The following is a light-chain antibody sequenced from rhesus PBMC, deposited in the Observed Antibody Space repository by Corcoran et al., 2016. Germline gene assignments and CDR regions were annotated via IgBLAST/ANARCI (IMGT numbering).Light chain of an antibody. CDR3: QHSYGTPLT. Sequence: DIQMTQSPSSLSASVGDRVTITCRASEKVNNYLHWYQQKPGKAPKLLIYAASTLQSGVPSRFRGSGSGTDYTFTISSLQPEDVATYYCQHSYGTPLTFGGGTKVEIK. J-gene: IGKJ4*01. CDR2: AAS. V-gene: IGKV1-74*01. CDR1: EKVNNY.